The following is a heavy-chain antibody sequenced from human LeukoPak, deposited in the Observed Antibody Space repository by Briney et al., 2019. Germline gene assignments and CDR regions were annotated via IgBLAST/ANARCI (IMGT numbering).Heavy chain of an antibody. J-gene: IGHJ5*02. CDR2: ISGTGSST. D-gene: IGHD2-2*02. CDR3: AKASVAIPQYCNS. CDR1: GFTFGNYA. Sequence: GGSLRLSCEASGFTFGNYAMNWVRQAPGKGLEWVSTISGTGSSTYYADSAKGRFTISRDNSKDTLFLQLNSLTAADTAMYFCAKASVAIPQYCNSWGQGALVTVSS. V-gene: IGHV3-23*01.